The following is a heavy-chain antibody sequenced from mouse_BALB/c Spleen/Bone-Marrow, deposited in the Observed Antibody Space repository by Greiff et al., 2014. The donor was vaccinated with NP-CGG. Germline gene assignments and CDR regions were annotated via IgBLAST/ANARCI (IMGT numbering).Heavy chain of an antibody. CDR2: IDPANGNT. CDR1: GFNIKDTY. Sequence: EVQGVESGAELVKPGASVKLSCTASGFNIKDTYMHWVKQRPEQGLEWIGRIDPANGNTKYDPKFQGKVTITADTSSNTAYLQLSSLTSEDTAVYYCARYYYGSSYFDYWGQGTTLTVSS. D-gene: IGHD1-1*01. J-gene: IGHJ2*01. V-gene: IGHV14-3*02. CDR3: ARYYYGSSYFDY.